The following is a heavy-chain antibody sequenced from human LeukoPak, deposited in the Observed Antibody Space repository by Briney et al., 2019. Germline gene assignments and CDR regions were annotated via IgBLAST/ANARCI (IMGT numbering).Heavy chain of an antibody. CDR1: GYTFTSYG. CDR3: ARTYSGSYYGRIGAFDI. CDR2: ISAYNGNT. V-gene: IGHV1-18*01. D-gene: IGHD1-26*01. J-gene: IGHJ3*02. Sequence: ASVKVSCKASGYTFTSYGISWVRQAPGQGLEWMGWISAYNGNTNYAQKLQGRVTMTRDMSTSTVYMELSSLRSEDTAVYYCARTYSGSYYGRIGAFDIWGQGTMVTVSS.